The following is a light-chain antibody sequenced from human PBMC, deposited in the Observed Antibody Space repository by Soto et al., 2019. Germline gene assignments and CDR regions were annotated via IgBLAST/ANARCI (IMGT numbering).Light chain of an antibody. CDR3: SSYRSRSTLLYV. V-gene: IGLV2-14*01. CDR1: SSDVGGYNY. CDR2: DVS. Sequence: QSVLTQPASVSGSPGQSITISCTGTSSDVGGYNYVSWYQQHPGKAPKLMIYDVSNRPSRVSNRFSGSKSGNTASLTISGLQAEDEADYYCSSYRSRSTLLYVFGTGTKLTVL. J-gene: IGLJ1*01.